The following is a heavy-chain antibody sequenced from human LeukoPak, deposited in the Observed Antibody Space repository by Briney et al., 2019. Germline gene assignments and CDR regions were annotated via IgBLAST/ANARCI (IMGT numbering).Heavy chain of an antibody. Sequence: PGGSLRLSCAASGFTFSYYSMNWVRQAPGKGLEWVSSISSSSGYIYYADSVKGRFTISRDNAKNSLYLQMNSLRAEDTGLYYCARVDGSDAFDIWGQGTMVTVSS. CDR2: ISSSSGYI. V-gene: IGHV3-21*01. D-gene: IGHD5-24*01. CDR1: GFTFSYYS. CDR3: ARVDGSDAFDI. J-gene: IGHJ3*02.